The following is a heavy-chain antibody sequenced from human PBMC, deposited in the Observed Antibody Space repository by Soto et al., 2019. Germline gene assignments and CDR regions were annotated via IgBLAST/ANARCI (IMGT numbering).Heavy chain of an antibody. CDR2: IFPDDSDI. Sequence: GESLKISCKASGYSFNRYWIGWVRQMPGQGLEWMGVIFPDDSDIRHSPAFRGQVTISADKSINTVYLQYTGLKASDTATYYCARRISWYYFDSWGQGIPVTVSS. CDR3: ARRISWYYFDS. J-gene: IGHJ4*02. V-gene: IGHV5-51*01. CDR1: GYSFNRYW. D-gene: IGHD1-1*01.